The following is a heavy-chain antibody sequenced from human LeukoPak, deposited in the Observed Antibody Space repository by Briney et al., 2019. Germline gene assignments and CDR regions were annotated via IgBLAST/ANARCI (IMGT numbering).Heavy chain of an antibody. Sequence: SETLSLTCTVSGDSITSSSSYWGWFRQPPGKGLEWIGNIYYSGNTYYNPSLKSRVAISVDTSKNQFSLKLSSVTAADTAVYYCARLYWAFDYWGQGTLVTVSS. CDR1: GDSITSSSSY. V-gene: IGHV4-39*01. CDR3: ARLYWAFDY. J-gene: IGHJ4*02. CDR2: IYYSGNT. D-gene: IGHD2-8*02.